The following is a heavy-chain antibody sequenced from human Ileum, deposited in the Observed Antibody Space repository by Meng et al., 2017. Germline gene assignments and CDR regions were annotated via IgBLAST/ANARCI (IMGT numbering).Heavy chain of an antibody. CDR1: GFAFSSSW. CDR2: INGDGRTI. V-gene: IGHV3-74*01. J-gene: IGHJ4*02. Sequence: GESLKISCEASGFAFSSSWVHWVRQAPGKGLVWVARINGDGRTISHADSLKGRFTVPGDNAKNTLYLQMNSLRAEDTAVYYCARGGNYYLDYWGQGTLVTVSS. D-gene: IGHD1-1*01. CDR3: ARGGNYYLDY.